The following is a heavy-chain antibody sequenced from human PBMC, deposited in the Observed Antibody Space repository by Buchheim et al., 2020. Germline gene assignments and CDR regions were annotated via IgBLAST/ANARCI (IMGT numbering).Heavy chain of an antibody. D-gene: IGHD3-3*01. CDR1: GGSISSSSYY. CDR2: IYFSGST. V-gene: IGHV4-61*02. J-gene: IGHJ5*02. Sequence: QVQLQESGPGLVKPSQTLSLTCTVSGGSISSSSYYWSWFRQPAGKGLEWIGRIYFSGSTYYNPSLESRVTISIDTSKNLFSLKLSSVTAADTAVYYCARDQERTIFGVVALSWFDPWGQGT. CDR3: ARDQERTIFGVVALSWFDP.